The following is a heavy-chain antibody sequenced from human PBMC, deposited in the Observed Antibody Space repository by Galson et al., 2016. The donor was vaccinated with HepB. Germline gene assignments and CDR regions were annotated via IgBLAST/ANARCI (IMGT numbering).Heavy chain of an antibody. V-gene: IGHV4-39*02. CDR3: ARTLSPTSQYFFNS. CDR2: VSYSGTT. CDR1: GASVSSSNCY. Sequence: SETLSLTCTVSGASVSSSNCYWGWIRQPPGKGLEWLASVSYSGTTDYKPSLRSRLTISADTSKNHFSLRLSSVTAADTAVYYCARTLSPTSQYFFNSWGQGTLVTVSS. J-gene: IGHJ4*02.